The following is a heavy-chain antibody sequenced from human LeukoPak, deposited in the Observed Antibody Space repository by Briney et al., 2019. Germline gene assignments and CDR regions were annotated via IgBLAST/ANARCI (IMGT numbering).Heavy chain of an antibody. Sequence: GASVKVSCKASCYTFTSYGISWVRQAPGQGLEWMGWISAYNGNTNYAQKLQGRVTMTTDTSTSTAYMELRSLRSDDTAVYYSARETYYDLYRVMDVWGKGTTVTVSS. CDR1: CYTFTSYG. J-gene: IGHJ6*04. V-gene: IGHV1-18*04. D-gene: IGHD3-3*01. CDR3: ARETYYDLYRVMDV. CDR2: ISAYNGNT.